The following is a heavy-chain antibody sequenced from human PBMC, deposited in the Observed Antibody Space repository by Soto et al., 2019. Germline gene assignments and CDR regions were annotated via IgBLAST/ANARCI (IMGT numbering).Heavy chain of an antibody. CDR2: ISSSGTTI. CDR3: VRAPYGFTSWFDS. J-gene: IGHJ5*01. Sequence: QVQLVESGGGLVKPGGSLRLSCAASGFTFSDNYMSWIRQAPGKGLEWVSYISSSGTTIYYADSVKGRFTNSRDNAKNSLYLQMDSLRAEDTAVYYCVRAPYGFTSWFDSWGQGTLVTVSS. CDR1: GFTFSDNY. V-gene: IGHV3-11*01. D-gene: IGHD3-10*01.